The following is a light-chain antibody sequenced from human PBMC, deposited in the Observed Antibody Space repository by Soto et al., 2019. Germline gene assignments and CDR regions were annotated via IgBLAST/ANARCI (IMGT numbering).Light chain of an antibody. Sequence: QSALTQPASVSGSPGQSIPIFCTATSSYVGVYNYVSWYQQHPGTAPKLMHSEVSNRPSGVSDRFSGSRSGNTASLTISGLQAEDEYDYYCISYTGRSTGVFGRGTKVTDL. J-gene: IGLJ3*02. V-gene: IGLV2-14*01. CDR1: SSYVGVYNY. CDR2: EVS. CDR3: ISYTGRSTGV.